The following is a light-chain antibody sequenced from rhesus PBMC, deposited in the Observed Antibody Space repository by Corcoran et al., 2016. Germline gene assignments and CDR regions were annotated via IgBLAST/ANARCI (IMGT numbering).Light chain of an antibody. J-gene: IGKJ2*01. CDR3: QHGYGVLMYS. V-gene: IGKV1-25*01. CDR1: QGISNN. Sequence: DIQMTQSPSSLSASVGDRVTITCRASQGISNNLAWYQQKPGKVPKLLIYKASTLPSGIPSRFSGTGSGTDFTLTISSLQPEDFATYYCQHGYGVLMYSFGHGTKVEIK. CDR2: KAS.